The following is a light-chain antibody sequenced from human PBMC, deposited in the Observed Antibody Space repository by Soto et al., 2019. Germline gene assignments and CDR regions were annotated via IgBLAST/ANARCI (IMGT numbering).Light chain of an antibody. CDR1: QSVQANS. CDR3: HQSVNPPFT. CDR2: ATS. V-gene: IGKV3-20*01. Sequence: EIVLTQSPGTLSLSPGERATLSCRASQSVQANSFAWYQQRPGQAPRLLIFATSNRATGIPDRVSGSGSATDFSLTISRLEPEDSAMYYCHQSVNPPFTFGQGTKLEI. J-gene: IGKJ2*01.